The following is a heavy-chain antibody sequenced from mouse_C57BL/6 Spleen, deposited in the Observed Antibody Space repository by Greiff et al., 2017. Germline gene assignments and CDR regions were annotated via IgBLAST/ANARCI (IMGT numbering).Heavy chain of an antibody. Sequence: EVQLVESEGGLVQPGSSMKLSCTASGFTFSDYYMAWVRQVPEKGLEWVANINYDGSSTYYLDSLKSRFIISRDNAKNILYLQMSSLKSEDTATYYCARDRNWDGGYAMDYWGQGTSVTVSS. D-gene: IGHD4-1*01. V-gene: IGHV5-16*01. J-gene: IGHJ4*01. CDR2: INYDGSST. CDR3: ARDRNWDGGYAMDY. CDR1: GFTFSDYY.